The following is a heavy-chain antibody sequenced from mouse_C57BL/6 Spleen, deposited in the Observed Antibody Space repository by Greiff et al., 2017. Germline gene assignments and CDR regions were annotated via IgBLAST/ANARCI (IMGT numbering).Heavy chain of an antibody. CDR2: IRNTANGSTT. Sequence: EVQLQESGGGLVQPGGSLSLSCAASGFTFTDYYMRWVRQPPGKALEWLGFIRNTANGSTTEHSASVKGRFTISRDTSPTILYLQMNALRAEDSATYYCARYTLSYDYDDWYVDVWGTGTTVTVSS. D-gene: IGHD2-4*01. CDR3: ARYTLSYDYDDWYVDV. CDR1: GFTFTDYY. J-gene: IGHJ1*03. V-gene: IGHV7-3*01.